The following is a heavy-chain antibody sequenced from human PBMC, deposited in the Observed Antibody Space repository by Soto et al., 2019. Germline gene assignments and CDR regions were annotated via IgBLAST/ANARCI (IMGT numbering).Heavy chain of an antibody. Sequence: SVKVSCKASGGTFSSYTISWVRQAPGQGLEWMGRIIPILGIANYAQKFQGRVTITADKSTSTAYMELSSLRSEDTAVYYCARKGYSSSWSYYYYYYGMDVWGQGTTVTVSS. CDR3: ARKGYSSSWSYYYYYYGMDV. J-gene: IGHJ6*02. CDR2: IIPILGIA. V-gene: IGHV1-69*02. D-gene: IGHD6-13*01. CDR1: GGTFSSYT.